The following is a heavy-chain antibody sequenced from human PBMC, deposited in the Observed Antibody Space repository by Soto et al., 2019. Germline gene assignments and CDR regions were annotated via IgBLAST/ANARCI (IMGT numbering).Heavy chain of an antibody. CDR1: GGTFSGYA. CDR3: AREIPHDYVWGSYREDYYHYGMDV. D-gene: IGHD3-16*02. J-gene: IGHJ6*02. CDR2: IIPIFGTA. Sequence: GASVKVSCKASGGTFSGYAISWVRQAPGQGLEWMGGIIPIFGTANYAQKFQGRVTITADESTSTAYMELSSLRSEDTAVYYCAREIPHDYVWGSYREDYYHYGMDVWGQGTTVTVSS. V-gene: IGHV1-69*13.